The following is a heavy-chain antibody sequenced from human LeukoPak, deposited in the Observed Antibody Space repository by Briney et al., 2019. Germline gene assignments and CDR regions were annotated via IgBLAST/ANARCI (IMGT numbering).Heavy chain of an antibody. CDR2: SHYSGST. Sequence: PSETLSLTCTASGGSISSYYWSWIRQPPGKGLEWIGYSHYSGSTNYNPSLKSRVTISVDTSKNQFSLKLSSVTAADTAVYYCARPLRYGADAFDVWGQGTMVTVSS. CDR1: GGSISSYY. CDR3: ARPLRYGADAFDV. D-gene: IGHD1-26*01. J-gene: IGHJ3*01. V-gene: IGHV4-59*08.